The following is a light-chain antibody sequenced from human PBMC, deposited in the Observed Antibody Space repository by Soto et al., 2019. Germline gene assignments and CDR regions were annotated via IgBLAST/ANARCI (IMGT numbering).Light chain of an antibody. V-gene: IGKV3-15*01. Sequence: EIVMTQSPATLSVSPGERATLSCRASQSVGSNLAWYQQKPGQAPRLLIYGSSTTATGIPARFSGSGSETEFTLTISSLQSEDFAVYFCQQYNNWPPYTFGQGTKLEIK. CDR1: QSVGSN. CDR2: GSS. J-gene: IGKJ2*01. CDR3: QQYNNWPPYT.